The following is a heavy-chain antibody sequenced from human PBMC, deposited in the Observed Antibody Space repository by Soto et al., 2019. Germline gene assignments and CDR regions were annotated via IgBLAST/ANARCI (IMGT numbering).Heavy chain of an antibody. CDR3: ARGSHNWNSRGPNFDP. V-gene: IGHV3-13*04. D-gene: IGHD1-7*01. J-gene: IGHJ5*01. CDR2: VGTAGDT. Sequence: PGGSLRLSCAASGFTFSSYDMHWVRQATGKGLEWVSTVGTAGDTYYPGSVKGRFTISREDAKNSLYLQMNSLRAGDTAVYYCARGSHNWNSRGPNFDPWGQGTLISVSS. CDR1: GFTFSSYD.